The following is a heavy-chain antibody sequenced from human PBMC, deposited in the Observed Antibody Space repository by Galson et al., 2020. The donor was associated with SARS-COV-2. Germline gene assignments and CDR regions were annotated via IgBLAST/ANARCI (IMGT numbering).Heavy chain of an antibody. Sequence: GESLKISCAASGFTFSDYYMSWIRQAPGKGLEWVSYISSSGSPIYYADSAKGRFTMSRDNAKNSLYLQMNSLRAEDTAVYYCAREVRSSNNDAFDIWGQGTMGTVS. CDR1: GFTFSDYY. V-gene: IGHV3-11*04. CDR3: AREVRSSNNDAFDI. CDR2: ISSSGSPI. J-gene: IGHJ3*02. D-gene: IGHD6-13*01.